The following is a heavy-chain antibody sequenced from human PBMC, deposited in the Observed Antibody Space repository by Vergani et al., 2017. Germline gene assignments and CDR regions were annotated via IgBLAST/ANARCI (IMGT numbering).Heavy chain of an antibody. D-gene: IGHD6-19*01. CDR2: IDSDCST. CDR3: ARAPSSGWFYYFDY. CDR1: GFIVSSNY. V-gene: IGHV3-66*02. J-gene: IGHJ4*02. Sequence: EVQLVESGGGLVQPGGSLRLSCAASGFIVSSNYMSWVRQAPGKGLEWVSLIDSDCSTYYADSVKGRFTISRDISKNTLYLQMNSLRAEDTAVYYCARAPSSGWFYYFDYWGQGTLVTVSS.